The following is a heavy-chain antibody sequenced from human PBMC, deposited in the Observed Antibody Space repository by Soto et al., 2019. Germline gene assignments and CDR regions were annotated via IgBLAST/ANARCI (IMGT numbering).Heavy chain of an antibody. CDR1: GFTFSSYS. Sequence: EVQLVESGGGLVKPGGSLRLSCAASGFTFSSYSMNWVRQAPGKGLEWVSSISSSSSYIYYADSVKGRFTISRDNAKNSLYLQMNSLRAEDTAVNYCARGEKDMVRGVPRNYWGQGTLVTVSS. CDR2: ISSSSSYI. J-gene: IGHJ4*02. D-gene: IGHD3-10*01. V-gene: IGHV3-21*01. CDR3: ARGEKDMVRGVPRNY.